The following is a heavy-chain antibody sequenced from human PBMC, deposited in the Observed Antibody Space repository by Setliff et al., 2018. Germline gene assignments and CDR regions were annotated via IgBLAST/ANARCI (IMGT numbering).Heavy chain of an antibody. CDR3: ARGKSVTASNWFDP. J-gene: IGHJ5*02. CDR1: GGSISSGGYY. V-gene: IGHV4-39*07. D-gene: IGHD5-18*01. Sequence: SETLSLTCTVSGGSISSGGYYWSWIRQPPGKGLEWIGEINHSGSTNYNPSLKSRVTISVDTSKNQFSLKLSSVTAADTAVYYCARGKSVTASNWFDPWGQGTLVTVSS. CDR2: INHSGST.